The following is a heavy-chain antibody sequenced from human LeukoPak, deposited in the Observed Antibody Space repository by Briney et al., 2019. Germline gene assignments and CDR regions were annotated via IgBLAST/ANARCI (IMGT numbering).Heavy chain of an antibody. CDR2: IVVGSGNT. Sequence: EASVKVSCKASGFTFTSSAVQWVRQARGQRLEWIGWIVVGSGNTNYAQKFQERVTITRDMSTSTAYMELSSLRSEDTAVYYCAAADCSSTSCYYFDYWGRGTLVTVSS. CDR3: AAADCSSTSCYYFDY. CDR1: GFTFTSSA. J-gene: IGHJ4*02. D-gene: IGHD2-2*01. V-gene: IGHV1-58*01.